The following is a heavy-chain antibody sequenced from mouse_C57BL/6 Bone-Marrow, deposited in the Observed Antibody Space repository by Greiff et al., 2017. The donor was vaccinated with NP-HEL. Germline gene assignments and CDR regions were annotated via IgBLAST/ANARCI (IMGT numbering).Heavy chain of an antibody. CDR1: GFSLTSYG. V-gene: IGHV2-2*01. Sequence: VKVVESGPGLVQPSQSLSITCTVSGFSLTSYGVHWVRQSPGKGLEWLGVSWSGGSTDYNAAFISRLSISKDNSKSQVFFKMNSLQADDTAIYYCASSSYWYVDVWGTGTTVTVSS. CDR3: ASSSYWYVDV. D-gene: IGHD1-1*01. CDR2: SWSGGST. J-gene: IGHJ1*03.